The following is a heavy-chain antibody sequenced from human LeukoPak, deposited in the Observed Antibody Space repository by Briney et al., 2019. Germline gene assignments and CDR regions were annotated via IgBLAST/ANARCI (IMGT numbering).Heavy chain of an antibody. CDR3: ARVHGHNLGTLDY. V-gene: IGHV4-34*01. Sequence: PSETLSLTCAVYGGSFSGYYWSWIRQPPGKGLEWIGEINHSGSTNYNPSLKSRVTMSVDTSKNQLSLNLTSVTAADTAVYYCARVHGHNLGTLDYWGQGILVTVSS. D-gene: IGHD5-24*01. CDR1: GGSFSGYY. CDR2: INHSGST. J-gene: IGHJ4*02.